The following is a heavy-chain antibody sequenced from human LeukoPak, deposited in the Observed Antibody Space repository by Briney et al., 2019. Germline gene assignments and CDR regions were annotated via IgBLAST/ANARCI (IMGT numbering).Heavy chain of an antibody. J-gene: IGHJ4*02. D-gene: IGHD3-10*01. V-gene: IGHV1-8*01. CDR3: ARANYYGSGKKDLDY. CDR2: MNPNSGNT. CDR1: GYTFTTYD. Sequence: ASVKVSCKASGYTFTTYDINWVRQATGQGLESMRWMNPNSGNTGYAQKFQGRVTMTRNTSMSTAYMELNSLRSEDTAVYYCARANYYGSGKKDLDYWGQGTLVTVSS.